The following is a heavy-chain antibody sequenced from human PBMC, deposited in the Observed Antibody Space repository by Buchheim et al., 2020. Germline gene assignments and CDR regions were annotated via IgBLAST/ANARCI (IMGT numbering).Heavy chain of an antibody. V-gene: IGHV3-23*01. CDR1: GFTFSSYA. J-gene: IGHJ6*02. Sequence: EVQLLESGGGLVQPGGSLRLSCAASGFTFSSYAMSWVRQTPGKGLEWVSGISGDGVSTYYADSVKGRFTTSRANSKNKVYLQMHSLRAEDTALYYCATYKYSSSSDYYYGMDVWGQGTT. CDR3: ATYKYSSSSDYYYGMDV. CDR2: ISGDGVST. D-gene: IGHD6-6*01.